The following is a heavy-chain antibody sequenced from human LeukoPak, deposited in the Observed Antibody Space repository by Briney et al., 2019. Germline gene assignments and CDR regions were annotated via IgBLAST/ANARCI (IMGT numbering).Heavy chain of an antibody. J-gene: IGHJ6*04. D-gene: IGHD3-10*02. CDR1: GFTFSRNA. CDR3: AELGITMIGGV. Sequence: GGSLRLSCAASGFTFSRNAMHWVRQAPGKGLEWVAFIPFDGGNNHYVDSVKGRFTISRDNSKNTLYLQMNSLRVEDTAVYYCAELGITMIGGVWGKGTTVTISS. CDR2: IPFDGGNN. V-gene: IGHV3-30*02.